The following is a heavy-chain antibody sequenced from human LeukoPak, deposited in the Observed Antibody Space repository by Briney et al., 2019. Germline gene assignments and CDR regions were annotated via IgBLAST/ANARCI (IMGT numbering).Heavy chain of an antibody. J-gene: IGHJ3*02. Sequence: GGSLRLSCAASGFTFNSYWMTWVRQAPGKGLEWVANINQDGSEKYYVDSVKGRFTISRDNAKNSLYLQMNSLRAEDTAVYYCARSLAAGFDIWGQGTMVTVSS. V-gene: IGHV3-7*04. CDR2: INQDGSEK. CDR1: GFTFNSYW. D-gene: IGHD6-25*01. CDR3: ARSLAAGFDI.